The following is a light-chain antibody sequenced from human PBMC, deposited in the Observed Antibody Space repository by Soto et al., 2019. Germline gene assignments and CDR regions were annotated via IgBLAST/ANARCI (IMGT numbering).Light chain of an antibody. CDR2: EVS. CDR1: CSDVGGYNY. V-gene: IGLV2-14*01. Sequence: QSALTQPASVSGSPGQSITISCTGTCSDVGGYNYVSWYQQHPGKAPKLMIYEVSNRPSGISNRFSGSKSGNTASLTISGLQAEDEADYYCSSYTSSSTLTFGGGTKLTVL. CDR3: SSYTSSSTLT. J-gene: IGLJ2*01.